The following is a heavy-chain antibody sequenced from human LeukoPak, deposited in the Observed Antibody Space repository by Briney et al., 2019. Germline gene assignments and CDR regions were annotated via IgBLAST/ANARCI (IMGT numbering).Heavy chain of an antibody. CDR1: GYSFTSYW. D-gene: IGHD5-12*01. CDR3: ARTHSGYDSKYYYYMDV. Sequence: KDGESLKISCKGSGYSFTSYWIGWVRQMPGKGLEWMGIIYPGDSDTRYSPSFQGQVTISADESISTAYLQWSSLKASDTAMYYCARTHSGYDSKYYYYMDVWGKGTTVTVSS. J-gene: IGHJ6*03. CDR2: IYPGDSDT. V-gene: IGHV5-51*01.